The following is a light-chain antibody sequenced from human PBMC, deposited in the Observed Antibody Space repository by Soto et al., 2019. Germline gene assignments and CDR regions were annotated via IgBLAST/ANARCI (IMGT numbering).Light chain of an antibody. CDR2: GNN. CDR3: QSYDSSLSGWV. Sequence: QSVLTQPPSVSGAPGQRVTISCIGAGYDVHWYQQLPGTAPKVLIYGNNNRPSGVPYRFSGSKSGTSASLAITGLQAEDEADDYFQSYDSSLSGWVFGGGTKLTVL. CDR1: GAGYD. J-gene: IGLJ3*02. V-gene: IGLV1-40*01.